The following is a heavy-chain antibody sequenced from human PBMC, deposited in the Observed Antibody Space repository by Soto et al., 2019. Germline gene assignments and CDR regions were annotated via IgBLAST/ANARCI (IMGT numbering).Heavy chain of an antibody. CDR3: ARADYDFWSGSPDYYYYGMEV. D-gene: IGHD3-3*01. J-gene: IGHJ6*02. V-gene: IGHV1-69*13. CDR1: GGTFSSYA. CDR2: IIPIFGTA. Sequence: SVKVSCKASGGTFSSYAISWVRQAPGQGLEWMGGIIPIFGTANYAQKFQGRVTITADESTSTAYMELSSLRSEDTAVYYCARADYDFWSGSPDYYYYGMEVWGQGTTVTVSS.